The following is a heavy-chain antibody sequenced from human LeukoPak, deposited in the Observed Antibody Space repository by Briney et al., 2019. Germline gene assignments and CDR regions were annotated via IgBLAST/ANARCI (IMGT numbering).Heavy chain of an antibody. Sequence: PSETLCLTCTVSGGSISSVDYYWSWIRQPPGKGLEWIGYVYYSGSTYYDPSLKSRVMISVDASKNQFSLKLSSVTAADTAVYYCARLGIDYDILTGYIPDAFDIWGQGTMVTVSS. V-gene: IGHV4-30-4*01. CDR3: ARLGIDYDILTGYIPDAFDI. D-gene: IGHD3-9*01. CDR1: GGSISSVDYY. CDR2: VYYSGST. J-gene: IGHJ3*02.